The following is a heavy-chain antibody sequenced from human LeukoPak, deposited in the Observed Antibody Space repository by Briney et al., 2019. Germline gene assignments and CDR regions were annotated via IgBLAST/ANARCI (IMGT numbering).Heavy chain of an antibody. CDR3: ARGRGWGTFDI. CDR2: IGTAGDT. Sequence: GGSLRLSCAASGFPFSSYHMHWVRQGRGKALEWVSAIGTAGDTYYPGSVKGRFTTSRENAKNSLYLQMNSLRVGDTAVYYCARGRGWGTFDIWGQGTMVTVSS. D-gene: IGHD3-10*01. CDR1: GFPFSSYH. J-gene: IGHJ3*02. V-gene: IGHV3-13*04.